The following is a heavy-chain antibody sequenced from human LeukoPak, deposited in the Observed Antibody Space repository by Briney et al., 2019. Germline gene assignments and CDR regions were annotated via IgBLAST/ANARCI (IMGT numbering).Heavy chain of an antibody. Sequence: ASVKVSCKASGYTFTGYYMHWVRQAPGQGLGWMGWINPNSGGTNYAQKFQGRVIMTWDTSISTAYMELSRLKSDDTAVFYCARVAIMVRGVNLFHQWGQGTLVTVSS. J-gene: IGHJ1*01. CDR3: ARVAIMVRGVNLFHQ. CDR1: GYTFTGYY. CDR2: INPNSGGT. V-gene: IGHV1-2*02. D-gene: IGHD3-10*01.